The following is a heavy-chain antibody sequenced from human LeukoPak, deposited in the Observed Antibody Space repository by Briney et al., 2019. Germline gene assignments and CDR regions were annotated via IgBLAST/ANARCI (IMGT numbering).Heavy chain of an antibody. CDR2: INPNSGGT. D-gene: IGHD6-13*01. Sequence: ASVKVSCKASGYTFTGYYMHWVRQAPGQGLEWMGWINPNSGGTNYAQKFQGWVTMTRDTSISTAYMELSRLRSDDTAVYYCARDPSIGSSWSFDYWGQGTLVTVPS. V-gene: IGHV1-2*04. CDR3: ARDPSIGSSWSFDY. CDR1: GYTFTGYY. J-gene: IGHJ4*02.